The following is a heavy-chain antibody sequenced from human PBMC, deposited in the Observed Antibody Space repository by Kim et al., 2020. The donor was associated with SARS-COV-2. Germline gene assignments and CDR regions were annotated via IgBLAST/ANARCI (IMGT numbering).Heavy chain of an antibody. Sequence: GGSLRLSCAASGFTFSSYGMHWVRQAPGKGLEWVAVISYDGSNKYYADSVKGRFTISRDNSKNTLYLQMNSLRAEDTAVYYCAKDRKIRGYGSGSYYGDYWGQGTLVTVSS. CDR3: AKDRKIRGYGSGSYYGDY. J-gene: IGHJ4*02. D-gene: IGHD3-10*01. CDR1: GFTFSSYG. CDR2: ISYDGSNK. V-gene: IGHV3-30*18.